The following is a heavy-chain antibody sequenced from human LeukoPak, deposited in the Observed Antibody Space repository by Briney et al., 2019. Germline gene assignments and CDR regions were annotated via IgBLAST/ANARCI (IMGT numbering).Heavy chain of an antibody. J-gene: IGHJ6*02. V-gene: IGHV4-34*01. Sequence: SETLSLTCAVYGGSFSGYYWSWIRQPPGKGLEWIGEINHSGSTNYNPSLKSRVTISVDTSKNQFSLKLSSVTAADTAVYYCARVHHGPWGHYYYYGMDVWGQGTTVTVSS. CDR1: GGSFSGYY. D-gene: IGHD7-27*01. CDR3: ARVHHGPWGHYYYYGMDV. CDR2: INHSGST.